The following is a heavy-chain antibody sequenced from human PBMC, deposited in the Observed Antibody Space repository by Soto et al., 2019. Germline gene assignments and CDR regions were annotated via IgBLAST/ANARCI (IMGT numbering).Heavy chain of an antibody. CDR3: ARAARMSPFHI. D-gene: IGHD6-6*01. Sequence: GGSLRLSCAATGFAFSTYGMHRVRQAPGKGLEWVALVSYDGNDKYYADSVQGRFTISRDNSRNTLDLQMNSLRVEDTAVYYCARAARMSPFHIWGQGTMVTVSS. CDR2: VSYDGNDK. V-gene: IGHV3-33*08. CDR1: GFAFSTYG. J-gene: IGHJ3*02.